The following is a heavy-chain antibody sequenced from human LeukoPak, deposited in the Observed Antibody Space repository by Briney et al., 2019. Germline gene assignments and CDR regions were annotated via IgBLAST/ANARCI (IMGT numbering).Heavy chain of an antibody. CDR1: GFTFSSYA. CDR2: ISGSGSST. D-gene: IGHD5-18*01. Sequence: GGSPRLSCAASGFTFSSYAMSWVRQAPGKGLEWVSGISGSGSSTNYADSVKGRFTFSRDNSKNTLYLQMNSLRAEDTAVYYCARDSPSPVSDDNSYAFDYWGQGTLVTVSS. J-gene: IGHJ4*02. CDR3: ARDSPSPVSDDNSYAFDY. V-gene: IGHV3-23*01.